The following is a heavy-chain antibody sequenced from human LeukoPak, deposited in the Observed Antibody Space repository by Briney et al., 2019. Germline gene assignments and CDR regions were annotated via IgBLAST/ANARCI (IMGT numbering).Heavy chain of an antibody. J-gene: IGHJ4*02. V-gene: IGHV1-69*05. D-gene: IGHD4-23*01. CDR2: IIPIFGTA. CDR3: VRELAGGYFDH. Sequence: ASVKVSCKASGGTFSSYAISWVRQAPGQGLEWMGGIIPIFGTANYAQKFQGRVTVTRDTSTSTVYMDLSSLRSEDAAVYYCVRELAGGYFDHWGQGTLVTVSS. CDR1: GGTFSSYA.